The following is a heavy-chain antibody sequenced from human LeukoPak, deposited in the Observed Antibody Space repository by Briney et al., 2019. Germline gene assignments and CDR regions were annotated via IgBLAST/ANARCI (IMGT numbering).Heavy chain of an antibody. CDR3: ARGFLQLTPYYFDY. CDR1: GFSLRSYS. Sequence: GGSLRLSCAASGFSLRSYSMNWIRQSPEKGLEWVSIIHNDGSTYYADSVKSRFTVSRDNSKNTVSLQMDSLRVDDTGIYYCARGFLQLTPYYFDYWGQGALVTVSS. V-gene: IGHV3-66*01. D-gene: IGHD1-1*01. CDR2: IHNDGST. J-gene: IGHJ4*02.